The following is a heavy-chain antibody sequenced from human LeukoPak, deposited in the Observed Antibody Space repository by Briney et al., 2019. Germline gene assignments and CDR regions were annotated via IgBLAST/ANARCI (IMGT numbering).Heavy chain of an antibody. J-gene: IGHJ5*02. CDR2: ISYDGSNK. Sequence: GRSLRLSCAASGFTFSSYGMHWVRQAPGKGLEWVAVISYDGSNKYYADSVKGRFTISRDNSKNTLYLQMNSLRAEDTAVYYCAKTPRNWSYPNWFDPWGQGALVTVSS. CDR3: AKTPRNWSYPNWFDP. V-gene: IGHV3-30*18. D-gene: IGHD1-7*01. CDR1: GFTFSSYG.